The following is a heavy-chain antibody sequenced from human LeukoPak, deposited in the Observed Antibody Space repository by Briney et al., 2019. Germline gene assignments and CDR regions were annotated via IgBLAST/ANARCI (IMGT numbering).Heavy chain of an antibody. J-gene: IGHJ4*02. CDR2: IYYSGST. V-gene: IGHV4-59*01. D-gene: IGHD3-3*01. CDR3: ARGYDFWSGLFDY. CDR1: YX. Sequence: YXWSXVRQPPGKGLEWIVYIYYSGSTNYNPSLKSRVTISVDTSKNQFSLKLSSVTAADTAVYYCARGYDFWSGLFDYWGQGTLVTVSS.